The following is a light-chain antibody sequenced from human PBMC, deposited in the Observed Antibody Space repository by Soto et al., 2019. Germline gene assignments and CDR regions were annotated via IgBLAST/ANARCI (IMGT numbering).Light chain of an antibody. CDR3: SSYTSSSSVV. V-gene: IGLV2-14*01. CDR2: EVS. CDR1: SSDVGGYNY. Sequence: QSVLTQPASVSGSPGQSITISCTGTSSDVGGYNYVSWYQQHPGKAPKLMIYEVSNRPSGVSNRFSGYKSGNTAYLTISGLQAEDEADYYCSSYTSSSSVVFVGGTKVTVL. J-gene: IGLJ2*01.